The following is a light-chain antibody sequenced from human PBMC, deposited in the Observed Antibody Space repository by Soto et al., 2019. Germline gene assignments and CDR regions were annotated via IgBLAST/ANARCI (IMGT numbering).Light chain of an antibody. CDR3: QQFCSSPPSWT. CDR1: QSVSSNY. CDR2: GAS. J-gene: IGKJ1*01. Sequence: ETVLTQSPGTLSLSPGERATLSCRASQSVSSNYLAWYQQKPGQAPRLLMYGASTRATGIPDRFSGSGSGTDFTLTISRLEPEDFAVYYCQQFCSSPPSWTFGQGTKVEIK. V-gene: IGKV3-20*01.